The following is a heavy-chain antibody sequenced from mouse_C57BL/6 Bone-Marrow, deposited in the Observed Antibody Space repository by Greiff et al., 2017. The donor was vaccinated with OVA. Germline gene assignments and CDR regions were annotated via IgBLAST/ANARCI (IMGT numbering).Heavy chain of an antibody. V-gene: IGHV5-9-1*02. CDR2: ISSGGDYI. CDR1: GFTFSSYA. Sequence: EVQGLQSGAGLVKPGGSLKLSCAASGFTFSSYAMSWVRQTPEKRLEWVAYISSGGDYIYYADTVKGRFTISRDNARNTLYLQMSSMKSEDTAMYYCTRVGYEYFFDYWGQGTTLTVSS. D-gene: IGHD2-10*02. J-gene: IGHJ2*01. CDR3: TRVGYEYFFDY.